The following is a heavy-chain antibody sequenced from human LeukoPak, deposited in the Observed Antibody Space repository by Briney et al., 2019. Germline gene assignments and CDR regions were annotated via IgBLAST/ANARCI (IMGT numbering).Heavy chain of an antibody. J-gene: IGHJ4*02. V-gene: IGHV1-2*02. CDR3: ARARWTQPLTSDVVATPVDY. D-gene: IGHD5-12*01. CDR2: INPNSGGT. Sequence: GASVKVSCKASGYTFTGYYMHWVRQAPGQGLEWMGWINPNSGGTNYAQKFQGRVTMTRDTSISTAYMELSRLRSDDTAVYYCARARWTQPLTSDVVATPVDYWGQGTLVTVSS. CDR1: GYTFTGYY.